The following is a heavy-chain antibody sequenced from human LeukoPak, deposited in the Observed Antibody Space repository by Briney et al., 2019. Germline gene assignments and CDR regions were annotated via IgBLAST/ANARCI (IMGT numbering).Heavy chain of an antibody. CDR3: AGLTPDIVVVPAAPRYYYYYMDV. J-gene: IGHJ6*03. Sequence: SVKVSCKASGYTFTSYAISWVRQAPGQGLEWMGGIIPISGTANYAQKFQGRVTITADESTSTAYMELSSLRSEDTAVYYCAGLTPDIVVVPAAPRYYYYYMDVWGKGTTVTISS. V-gene: IGHV1-69*13. CDR1: GYTFTSYA. D-gene: IGHD2-2*01. CDR2: IIPISGTA.